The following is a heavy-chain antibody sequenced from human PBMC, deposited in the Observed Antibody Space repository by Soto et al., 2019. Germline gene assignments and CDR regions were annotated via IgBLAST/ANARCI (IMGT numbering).Heavy chain of an antibody. V-gene: IGHV3-30*18. CDR2: ISDDGSNK. D-gene: IGHD6-13*01. Sequence: QVQLVESGGGVVQPGRSLRLSCAASGFTFSSYGMHWVRQAPGKGLEWVAVISDDGSNKYYADSAKGRCTISRDNSKNTLYLQMNSLRDEDTAVYYCAKDRLAGIAAAGIYYYSSCGMDVWGQGPTVTVSS. CDR3: AKDRLAGIAAAGIYYYSSCGMDV. CDR1: GFTFSSYG. J-gene: IGHJ6*02.